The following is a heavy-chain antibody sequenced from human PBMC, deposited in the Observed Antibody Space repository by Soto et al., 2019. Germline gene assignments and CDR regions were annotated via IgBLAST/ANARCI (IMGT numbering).Heavy chain of an antibody. V-gene: IGHV1-69*01. Sequence: QVQLVQSGAEVKKPGSSVKVSCKASGGTFSSYAISWVRQAPGQGLEWMGGIIPIFGTANYAQKFQGRVTITADESTSTAYMELSSLRSEDTVVYYCARGLTTAFYYYYGMDVWGQGTTVTVSS. CDR3: ARGLTTAFYYYYGMDV. J-gene: IGHJ6*02. CDR2: IIPIFGTA. D-gene: IGHD4-17*01. CDR1: GGTFSSYA.